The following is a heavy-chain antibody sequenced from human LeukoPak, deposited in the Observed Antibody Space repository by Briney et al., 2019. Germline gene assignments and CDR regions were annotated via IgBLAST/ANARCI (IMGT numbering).Heavy chain of an antibody. D-gene: IGHD4-11*01. CDR3: ARDWPTVITDY. CDR2: IRTSNGDT. Sequence: ASVKISCKTSGYTFTSHGVSWVRHAPGQSLEWIGWIRTSNGDTKFAQKVQGRLTMTTDTSTGTAYMELRSLNSDDTAIYYCARDWPTVITDYWGQGTLVTVSS. CDR1: GYTFTSHG. V-gene: IGHV1-18*01. J-gene: IGHJ4*02.